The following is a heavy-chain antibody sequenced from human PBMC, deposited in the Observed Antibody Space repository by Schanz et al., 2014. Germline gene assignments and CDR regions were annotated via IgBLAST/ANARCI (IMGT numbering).Heavy chain of an antibody. CDR1: GFTFRSYG. CDR3: ARPLGPNYYYYGLDV. V-gene: IGHV3-30*04. CDR2: ISFDGGKT. Sequence: QVVLMESGGGVVRPGRSVRLSCVASGFTFRSYGMHWVRQAPGKGLEWVAHISFDGGKTYYADSVKGRFTISRDNTKNTLFLQMNSLRAEDTAVYYCARPLGPNYYYYGLDVWGQGTLVTVSS. J-gene: IGHJ6*02.